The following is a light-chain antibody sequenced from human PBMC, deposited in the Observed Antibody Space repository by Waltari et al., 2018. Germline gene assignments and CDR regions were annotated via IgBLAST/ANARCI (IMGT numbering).Light chain of an antibody. V-gene: IGKV3-20*01. J-gene: IGKJ1*01. CDR3: QEYDDSPPWT. CDR2: GAS. Sequence: EIVLTQSPGTLSLSPGDRATLSCRASQSVSSNYLAWFQQKPGQAPRLLIYGASSRATGIPDRFSGSGSGTDFTLTISRLEPEDFAVYYCQEYDDSPPWTFGQGTKVEIK. CDR1: QSVSSNY.